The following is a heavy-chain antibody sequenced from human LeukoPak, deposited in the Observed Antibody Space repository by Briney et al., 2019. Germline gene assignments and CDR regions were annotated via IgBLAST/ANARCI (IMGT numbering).Heavy chain of an antibody. CDR2: ISWNSGTI. D-gene: IGHD5-18*01. CDR3: AKVYGYSYGYFDY. J-gene: IGHJ4*02. CDR1: GFSFDDYA. V-gene: IGHV3-9*01. Sequence: GGSLRLSCAASGFSFDDYAMYWVRQAPGKGLEWVLGISWNSGTIGYADSVKGRFTISRDNAKNSLYLQMNSLRAEDTALYYCAKVYGYSYGYFDYWGQGTLVTVSS.